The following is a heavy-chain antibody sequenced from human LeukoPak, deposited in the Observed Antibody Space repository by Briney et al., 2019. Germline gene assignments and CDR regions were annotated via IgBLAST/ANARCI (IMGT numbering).Heavy chain of an antibody. CDR2: VGVSGDIT. CDR1: GSTFSNYA. V-gene: IGHV3-23*01. CDR3: AKPSLGLIDINYFFDH. J-gene: IGHJ4*02. Sequence: PGGSLRLSCAASGSTFSNYAMSWVRQAPGKGLEWVSVVGVSGDITYYADSVKGRFTISRDNSKNTLYLQMNSLRAEDTAVYYCAKPSLGLIDINYFFDHWGQGTLVAVSS. D-gene: IGHD7-27*01.